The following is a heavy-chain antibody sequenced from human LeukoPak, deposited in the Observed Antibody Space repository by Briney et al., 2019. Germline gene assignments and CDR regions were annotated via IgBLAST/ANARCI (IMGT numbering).Heavy chain of an antibody. J-gene: IGHJ5*02. CDR2: IYSSGST. CDR1: GASISSGDYH. D-gene: IGHD5-12*01. CDR3: AREGPYSGYDCWFDP. V-gene: IGHV4-61*08. Sequence: SETLSLTCTVSGASISSGDYHWNWIRQPPGKGLEWIGRIYSSGSTTYNPSLKSRITMSVDTSKNQFSLNLRSVTAADTAVYYCAREGPYSGYDCWFDPWGQGTLVTVSS.